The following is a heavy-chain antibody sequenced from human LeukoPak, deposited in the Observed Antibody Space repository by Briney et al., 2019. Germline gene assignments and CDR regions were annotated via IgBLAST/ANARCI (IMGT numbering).Heavy chain of an antibody. CDR1: GYTFTGYY. D-gene: IGHD3-10*01. Sequence: ASVKVSCKASGYTFTGYYMHWVRQAPGQGLEWMGRINPNSGGTNYAQKFQGRATMTRDTSISTAYMELSRLRSDDTAVYYCARDPPQAMVRGVGYDYWGQGTLVTVSS. J-gene: IGHJ4*02. V-gene: IGHV1-2*06. CDR3: ARDPPQAMVRGVGYDY. CDR2: INPNSGGT.